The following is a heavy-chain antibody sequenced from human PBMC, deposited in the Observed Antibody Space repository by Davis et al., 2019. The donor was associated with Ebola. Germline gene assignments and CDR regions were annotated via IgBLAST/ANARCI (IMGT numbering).Heavy chain of an antibody. D-gene: IGHD3-3*01. CDR3: ARAGGFLEWLYFDY. Sequence: SETLSLTCAVSGDSISSSNWWSWVRQPPGKGLEWIGEISQSGSTNYNPSLKSRVTISVDTSKNQFSLKLSSVTAADTAVYYCARAGGFLEWLYFDYWGQGTLVTVSS. J-gene: IGHJ4*02. CDR2: ISQSGST. CDR1: GDSISSSNW. V-gene: IGHV4-4*02.